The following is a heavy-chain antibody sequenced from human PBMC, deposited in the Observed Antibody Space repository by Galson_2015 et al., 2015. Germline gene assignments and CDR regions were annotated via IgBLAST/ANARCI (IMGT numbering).Heavy chain of an antibody. V-gene: IGHV5-51*01. CDR3: ARRVRGVNGYYFDY. D-gene: IGHD3-10*01. Sequence: AAVKKPGESLQISCKGFGYSFTRYWLAWVRQMPETGLEWMGIIFPGDSDTRYSPSFQGQVTISADKSIRTAYLQWSSLKASDTAMYYCARRVRGVNGYYFDYWGQGTLVTVSS. CDR1: GYSFTRYW. J-gene: IGHJ4*02. CDR2: IFPGDSDT.